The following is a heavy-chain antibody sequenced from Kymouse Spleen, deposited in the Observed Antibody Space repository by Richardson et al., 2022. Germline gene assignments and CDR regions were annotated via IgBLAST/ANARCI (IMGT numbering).Heavy chain of an antibody. V-gene: IGHV4-61*01. D-gene: IGHD1-7*01. CDR3: ARDWNYI. J-gene: IGHJ3*02. Sequence: QVQLQESGPGLVKPSETLSLTCTVSGGSVSSGSYYWSWIRQPPGKGLEWIGYIYYSGSTNYNPSLKSRVTISVDTSKNQFSLKLSSVTAADTAVYYCARDWNYIWGQGTMVTVSS. CDR1: GGSVSSGSYY. CDR2: IYYSGST.